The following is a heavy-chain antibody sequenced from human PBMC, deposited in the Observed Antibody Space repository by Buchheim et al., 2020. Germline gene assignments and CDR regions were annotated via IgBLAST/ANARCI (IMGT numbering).Heavy chain of an antibody. V-gene: IGHV5-51*01. CDR1: AFTFSSYW. D-gene: IGHD6-19*01. J-gene: IGHJ4*02. Sequence: EVHLVQSGAEVKKTGESLKISCKGSAFTFSSYWIAWVRQRPGKGLEWMGVIYPGDSDTRYSPSFLGHVTISADKSTAYLQWNSLEASDTAMYYCARHESSPPVFDFWGQGTL. CDR2: IYPGDSDT. CDR3: ARHESSPPVFDF.